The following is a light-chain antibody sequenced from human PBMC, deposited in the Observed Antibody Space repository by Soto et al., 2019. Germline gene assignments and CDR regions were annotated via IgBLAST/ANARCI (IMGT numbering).Light chain of an antibody. CDR1: QSVSSKY. CDR3: QQYGSSPLIS. V-gene: IGKV3-20*01. Sequence: EIVLTQSPGTLSLSPGERATLSCRASQSVSSKYLAWYQQKPGQAPRVLIYGTSIRASGVPERFSGGGSGTDFTLTITRLEPEDFAVYYCQQYGSSPLISFGQGTRLEIK. CDR2: GTS. J-gene: IGKJ5*01.